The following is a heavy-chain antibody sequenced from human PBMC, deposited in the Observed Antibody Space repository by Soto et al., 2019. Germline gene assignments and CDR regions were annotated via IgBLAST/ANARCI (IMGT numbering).Heavy chain of an antibody. CDR2: IYYSGST. V-gene: IGHV4-31*03. J-gene: IGHJ6*02. CDR1: GGSISSGGYY. Sequence: SETLSLTCTVSGGSISSGGYYWSWIRQHPGKGLEWIGYIYYSGSTYYNPSLKSRVTISVDTSKNQFSLKLSSVTAADTAVYYCARGPVYYDILTGYYYYGMDVWGQGTTLTVSS. CDR3: ARGPVYYDILTGYYYYGMDV. D-gene: IGHD3-9*01.